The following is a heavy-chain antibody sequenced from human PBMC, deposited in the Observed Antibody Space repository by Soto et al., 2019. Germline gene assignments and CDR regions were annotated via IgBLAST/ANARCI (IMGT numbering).Heavy chain of an antibody. D-gene: IGHD3-9*01. CDR1: GGSISSSSYY. CDR2: IYYSGST. J-gene: IGHJ4*02. V-gene: IGHV4-39*01. CDR3: ARLEGLATISYYFDF. Sequence: SETLSLTCTVSGGSISSSSYYWGWIRQPPGKGLEWIGSIYYSGSTYYNPSLKSRVTISVDTSKNQFSLKLSSVTAADSAVFFCARLEGLATISYYFDFWGQGAQVTVSS.